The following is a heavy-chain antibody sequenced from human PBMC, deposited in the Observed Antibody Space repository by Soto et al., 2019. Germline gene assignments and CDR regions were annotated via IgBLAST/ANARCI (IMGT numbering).Heavy chain of an antibody. D-gene: IGHD2-21*01. CDR2: ISGSGSST. CDR3: VKGGSVAY. CDR1: GFTFNTYA. Sequence: EVQLLESGGGLIQPGGSLRLSCAASGFTFNTYAMDWVRQAPGKGLEWVSGISGSGSSTYYADSVKGRFTISRDNSKSTAYLQMNSLRADDTAVYYCVKGGSVAYWGQGTLVTVSS. V-gene: IGHV3-23*01. J-gene: IGHJ4*02.